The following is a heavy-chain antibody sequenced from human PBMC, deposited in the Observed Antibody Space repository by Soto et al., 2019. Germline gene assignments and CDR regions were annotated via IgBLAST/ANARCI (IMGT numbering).Heavy chain of an antibody. CDR1: GGSISSSSYY. CDR2: IYYSGST. D-gene: IGHD2-15*01. CDR3: ARPGRGVYCSGGSCPDGEAYFDY. V-gene: IGHV4-39*01. Sequence: SETLSLTCTVSGGSISSSSYYWGWIRQPPGKGLEWIGSIYYSGSTYYNPSLKSRVTISVDTSKNQFSLKLSSVTAADTAVYYCARPGRGVYCSGGSCPDGEAYFDYWGQGTLVTVSS. J-gene: IGHJ4*02.